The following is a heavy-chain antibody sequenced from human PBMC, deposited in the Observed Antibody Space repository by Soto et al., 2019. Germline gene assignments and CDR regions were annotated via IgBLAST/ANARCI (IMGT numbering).Heavy chain of an antibody. CDR2: ISSTTNYI. CDR3: ARESEDLTSNYDY. Sequence: EGSLRLSCAASGFTFTRYSMNWVRQAPGKGLEWVSSISSTTNYIYYGDSMKGRFTISRDNAKNSLYLEMNSLRAEDTAVYYCARESEDLTSNYDYWGQGTLFTVSS. CDR1: GFTFTRYS. J-gene: IGHJ4*02. V-gene: IGHV3-21*06.